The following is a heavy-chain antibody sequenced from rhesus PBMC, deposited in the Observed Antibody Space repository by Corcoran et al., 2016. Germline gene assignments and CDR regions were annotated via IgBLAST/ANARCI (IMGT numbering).Heavy chain of an antibody. CDR3: ARERISPYYFDY. CDR2: IINGGRST. Sequence: EVQLVESGGGLAKPGGSLRLSCAASGFTFSDYYMDWVRQAPGKGLEWVSRIINGGRSTWYADSVKGRFTISSENAKNTLYFQMNSLRAEDTAVYYCARERISPYYFDYWRQGVLVTVSS. CDR1: GFTFSDYY. D-gene: IGHD2-15*01. J-gene: IGHJ4*01. V-gene: IGHV3-178*01.